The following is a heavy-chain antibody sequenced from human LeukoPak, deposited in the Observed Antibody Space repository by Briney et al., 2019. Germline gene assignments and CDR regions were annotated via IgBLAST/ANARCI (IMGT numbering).Heavy chain of an antibody. CDR1: GFNFSDYY. J-gene: IGHJ4*02. Sequence: GGSLRLSCAASGFNFSDYYMSWIRQAPGKGLEWVSYISSSGFSTYYAGSVKGRFTISRDNARNSLYLQMNSLAPEDTALYYCARGKRRFDYWGEGTLVSVSS. V-gene: IGHV3-11*01. CDR3: ARGKRRFDY. CDR2: ISSSGFST.